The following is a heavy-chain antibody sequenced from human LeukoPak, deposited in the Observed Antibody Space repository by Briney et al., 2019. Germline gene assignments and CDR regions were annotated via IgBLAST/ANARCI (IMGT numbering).Heavy chain of an antibody. CDR2: INHSGST. Sequence: KPSETLSLTCAVYGGSFSGYYWSWIRQPPGKGLEWIGEINHSGSTNYNPSLKSRVTISVDTSKNQFSLKLSSVTAADTAVYYCAAVYSSGWFRSRGQGTMVTVSS. J-gene: IGHJ3*01. CDR3: AAVYSSGWFRS. V-gene: IGHV4-34*01. CDR1: GGSFSGYY. D-gene: IGHD6-19*01.